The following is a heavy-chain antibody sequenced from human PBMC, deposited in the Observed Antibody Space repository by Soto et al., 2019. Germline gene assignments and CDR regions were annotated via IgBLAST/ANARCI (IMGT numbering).Heavy chain of an antibody. V-gene: IGHV3-48*01. Sequence: PGGSLRLSCVASGLTFGTYSMNWVRQAPGKGLEWISYISRSSLTIYYADSVEGRFTISRDNDRNSLYLQMNSLRAEDTAVYYCAREHCTSTSCYAFDYCGQGTLVTVSS. CDR2: ISRSSLTI. J-gene: IGHJ4*02. D-gene: IGHD2-2*01. CDR1: GLTFGTYS. CDR3: AREHCTSTSCYAFDY.